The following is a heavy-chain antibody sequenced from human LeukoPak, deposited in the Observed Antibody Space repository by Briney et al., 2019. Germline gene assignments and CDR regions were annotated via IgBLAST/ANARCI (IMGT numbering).Heavy chain of an antibody. D-gene: IGHD4-17*01. J-gene: IGHJ6*03. CDR1: GFTFDDYA. CDR2: ISWNSGSI. CDR3: AKDIYGDYYYMDV. Sequence: GGSLRLSCAASGFTFDDYAMHWVRQAPGKGLEWVSGISWNSGSIGYADSVKGRFTISRDNAKISLYLQMNSLRAEDTALYYCAKDIYGDYYYMDVWGKGTTVTVSS. V-gene: IGHV3-9*01.